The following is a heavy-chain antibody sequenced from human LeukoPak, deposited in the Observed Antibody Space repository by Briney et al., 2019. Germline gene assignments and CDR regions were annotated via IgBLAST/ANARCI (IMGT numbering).Heavy chain of an antibody. CDR3: ARDSTYGDSHYYYYYMDV. V-gene: IGHV3-20*04. CDR2: INWNGGST. J-gene: IGHJ6*03. CDR1: GFIVSSNY. D-gene: IGHD4-17*01. Sequence: PGGSLRLSCAASGFIVSSNYMSWVRQAPGKGLEWVSGINWNGGSTGYADSVKGRFTISRDNAKNSLYLQMNSLRAEDTALYYCARDSTYGDSHYYYYYMDVWGKGTTVTVSS.